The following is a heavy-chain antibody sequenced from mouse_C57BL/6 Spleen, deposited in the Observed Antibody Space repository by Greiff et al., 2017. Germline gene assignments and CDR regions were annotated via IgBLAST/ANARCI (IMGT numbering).Heavy chain of an antibody. CDR1: GYTFTSYG. Sequence: QVQLQQSRAELARPGASVKLSCKASGYTFTSYGISWVKQRTGQGLEWIGEIYPRSGNTYYNEKFKGKATLTADKSSSTAYMELRSLTSEDSAVYFCARGDDGAMDYWGQGTSVTVSS. V-gene: IGHV1-81*01. J-gene: IGHJ4*01. CDR3: ARGDDGAMDY. D-gene: IGHD2-12*01. CDR2: IYPRSGNT.